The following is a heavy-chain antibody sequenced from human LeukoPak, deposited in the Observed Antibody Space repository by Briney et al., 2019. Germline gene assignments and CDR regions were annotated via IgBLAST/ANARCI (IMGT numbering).Heavy chain of an antibody. Sequence: PSETLSLTCAVYGGSFSGYYWSWIRQPPGKGLEWIGEINHSGSTNYNPSLKSRVTISVDTSKNQFSLKLSSVTAADTAVYYCATGRRAGYWGQGTLVTVSS. V-gene: IGHV4-34*01. J-gene: IGHJ4*02. CDR3: ATGRRAGY. CDR1: GGSFSGYY. CDR2: INHSGST.